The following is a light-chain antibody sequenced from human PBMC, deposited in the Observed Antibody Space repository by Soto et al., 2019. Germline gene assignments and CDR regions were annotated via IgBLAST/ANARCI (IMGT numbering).Light chain of an antibody. J-gene: IGLJ2*01. V-gene: IGLV2-14*01. Sequence: QSALTQPASVSGSPGQSITISCTGTSSDVGGYDYVSWYQQHPGKAPKLMIYDVSYRPSGVSNRFSGSKSGNTASLTISGLQAEDEAEYYCSSYTSSSTLEFGGGTKLTVL. CDR1: SSDVGGYDY. CDR3: SSYTSSSTLE. CDR2: DVS.